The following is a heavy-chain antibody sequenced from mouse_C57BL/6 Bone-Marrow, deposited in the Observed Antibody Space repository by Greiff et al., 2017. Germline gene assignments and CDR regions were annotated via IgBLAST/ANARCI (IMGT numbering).Heavy chain of an antibody. CDR3: ARDRGTVVECWFAY. V-gene: IGHV5-15*01. Sequence: EVQRVESGGGLVQPGGSLKLSCAASGFTFSDYGMAWVRQAPRKGPEWVAFISNLAYRIYYADTVSGRFTISRENAKNTLYLEMSSLRSEATAMYYCARDRGTVVECWFAYWGRGTLVTVSA. J-gene: IGHJ3*01. CDR2: ISNLAYRI. D-gene: IGHD1-1*01. CDR1: GFTFSDYG.